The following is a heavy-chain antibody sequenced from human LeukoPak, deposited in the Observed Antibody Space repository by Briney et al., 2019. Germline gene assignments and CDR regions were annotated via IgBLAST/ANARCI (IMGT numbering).Heavy chain of an antibody. Sequence: ASVKVSCKASGYTFTSYDINWVRQATGQGLEWMGWMNPNSGNTGYAQKFQGRVTMTRDTSISTAYMELSRLRSDDTAVYYCARERAPYCSSTSCYPHYYYGMDVWGQGTTVTVSS. CDR2: MNPNSGNT. CDR1: GYTFTSYD. D-gene: IGHD2-2*01. J-gene: IGHJ6*02. CDR3: ARERAPYCSSTSCYPHYYYGMDV. V-gene: IGHV1-8*01.